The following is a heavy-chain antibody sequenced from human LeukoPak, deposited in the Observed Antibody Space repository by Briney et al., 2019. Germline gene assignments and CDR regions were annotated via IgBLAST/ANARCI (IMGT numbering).Heavy chain of an antibody. CDR3: AKDSVLRFLEWLSHYYYYGMDV. D-gene: IGHD3-3*01. Sequence: GGSLRLSCAASGFTFSSYAMSWVRQAPGKGLEWVSAISGSGGSTYYADSVKGRFTISRDNSKNTLYLQTNSLRTEDTAVYYCAKDSVLRFLEWLSHYYYYGMDVWGQGTTVTVSS. CDR2: ISGSGGST. J-gene: IGHJ6*02. CDR1: GFTFSSYA. V-gene: IGHV3-23*01.